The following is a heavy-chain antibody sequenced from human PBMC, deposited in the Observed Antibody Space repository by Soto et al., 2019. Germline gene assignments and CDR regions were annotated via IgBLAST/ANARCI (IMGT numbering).Heavy chain of an antibody. CDR3: ARDLFTYYDFWSGPHDY. CDR2: ISYDGSNK. V-gene: IGHV3-30-3*01. J-gene: IGHJ4*02. CDR1: GFTFSSYA. Sequence: QVQLVESGGGVVQPGRSLRLSCAASGFTFSSYAIHWVRQAPGKGLEWVAVISYDGSNKYYADSVKGRFTISRDNSKNTLYLQMNSLRAEDTAVYYCARDLFTYYDFWSGPHDYWGQGTLVTVSS. D-gene: IGHD3-3*01.